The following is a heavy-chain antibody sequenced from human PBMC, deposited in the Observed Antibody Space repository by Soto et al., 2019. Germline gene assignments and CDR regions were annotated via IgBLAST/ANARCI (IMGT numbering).Heavy chain of an antibody. D-gene: IGHD5-12*01. V-gene: IGHV4-30-4*01. CDR2: IYYSGGT. CDR1: GGSISSGDYY. J-gene: IGHJ4*02. CDR3: AREARRWLQYPGIDY. Sequence: QVHLQESGPGLVKPSQTLSLTCTVSGGSISSGDYYWSWIRQPPGKGLEWIGYIYYSGGTYYNPSLKSRLTISVDTSKNQFSLNLSSVTAADTAVYYCAREARRWLQYPGIDYWGQGTLVTVSS.